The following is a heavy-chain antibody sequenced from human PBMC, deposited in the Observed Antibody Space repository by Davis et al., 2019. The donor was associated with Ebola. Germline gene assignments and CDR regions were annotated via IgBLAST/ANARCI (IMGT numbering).Heavy chain of an antibody. Sequence: ASVKVSCKASGYTFTASYIHWVRQAPAQGLEWMGRINPNGGGSVYAQKVQGRVTMTRDTSISTAYMDLSRLISDDTAVYYCARDREAAAAGYYGMDVWGKGTAVTVSS. V-gene: IGHV1-2*06. CDR3: ARDREAAAAGYYGMDV. CDR1: GYTFTASY. D-gene: IGHD6-13*01. J-gene: IGHJ6*04. CDR2: INPNGGGS.